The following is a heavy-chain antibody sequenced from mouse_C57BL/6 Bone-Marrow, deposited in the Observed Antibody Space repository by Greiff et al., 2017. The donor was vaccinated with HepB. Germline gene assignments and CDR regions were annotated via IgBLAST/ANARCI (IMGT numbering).Heavy chain of an antibody. CDR1: GYSITSGYY. CDR2: ISYDGSN. CDR3: ARGGIYYDYDEYFDV. Sequence: EVQLVESGPGLVKPSQSLSLTCSVTGYSITSGYYWNWIRQFPGNKLEWMGYISYDGSNNYNPSLKNRISITRDTSKNQFFLKLNSVTTEDTATYYCARGGIYYDYDEYFDVWGTGTTVTVSS. J-gene: IGHJ1*03. D-gene: IGHD2-4*01. V-gene: IGHV3-6*01.